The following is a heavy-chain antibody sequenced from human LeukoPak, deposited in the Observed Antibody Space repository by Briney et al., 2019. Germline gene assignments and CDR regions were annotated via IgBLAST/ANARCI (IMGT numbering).Heavy chain of an antibody. CDR2: INQDGSEK. Sequence: GRSLRLSCAASGFTFNSYYMTWVRQAPGQGLEWVANINQDGSEKYFVDSVMGRFTISRDNAKNSLYLQMNSLRVEDTAVYYCARNQQLVDRYYYYYHYMDVWGKGTTVTVSS. CDR1: GFTFNSYY. J-gene: IGHJ6*03. V-gene: IGHV3-7*01. CDR3: ARNQQLVDRYYYYYHYMDV. D-gene: IGHD6-13*01.